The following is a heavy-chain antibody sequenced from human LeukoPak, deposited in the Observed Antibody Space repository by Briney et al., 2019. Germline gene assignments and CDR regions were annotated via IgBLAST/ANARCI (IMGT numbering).Heavy chain of an antibody. CDR2: IKEDGSAK. D-gene: IGHD5-24*01. V-gene: IGHV3-7*01. Sequence: GGSLRLSCVDSGFTFSTSWMAWVRQAPGKGLEWVANIKEDGSAKNYVGSVRGRFTVSRDNAKKPAYLEMNSLRAEDTAVYYCARDRAYNRFDYWGQGTLVTVSS. CDR3: ARDRAYNRFDY. J-gene: IGHJ4*02. CDR1: GFTFSTSW.